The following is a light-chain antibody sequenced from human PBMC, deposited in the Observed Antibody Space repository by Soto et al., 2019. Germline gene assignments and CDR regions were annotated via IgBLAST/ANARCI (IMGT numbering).Light chain of an antibody. V-gene: IGKV3-15*01. CDR3: QQYNNWPPLDT. CDR1: QSVSSN. Sequence: EIVMTQSPATLSVSPGERATLSCRASQSVSSNLAWYQQKPGQAPRLLIYGASTRATGIPARFSGSGSGTELTLTISSLQSEDFAVYYCQQYNNWPPLDTFGQGTKLEIK. CDR2: GAS. J-gene: IGKJ2*01.